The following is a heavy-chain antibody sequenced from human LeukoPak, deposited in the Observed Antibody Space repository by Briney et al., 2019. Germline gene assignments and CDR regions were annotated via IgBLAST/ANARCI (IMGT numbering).Heavy chain of an antibody. CDR1: GGSISSSSYY. Sequence: SETLSLTCTVSGGSISSSSYYWGWIRQPPGKGLEWIGSIYYSGSTYYNPSLKSRVTISVDTSKNQFSLNLGSVTAADTAVYYCAGGFARLEVYYWGQGTLVTVSS. D-gene: IGHD1-1*01. CDR3: AGGFARLEVYY. CDR2: IYYSGST. J-gene: IGHJ4*02. V-gene: IGHV4-39*07.